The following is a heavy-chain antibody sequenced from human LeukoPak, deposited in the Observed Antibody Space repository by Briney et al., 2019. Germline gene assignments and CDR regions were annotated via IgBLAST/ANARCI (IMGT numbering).Heavy chain of an antibody. V-gene: IGHV3-23*01. CDR2: ISGGSYRI. CDR3: AREGSSHDAFDI. Sequence: GGSLRLSCAASGFTFSSYAMSWVRQAPGKGLEWVSIISGGSYRIDYADSVKGRFTISRDNSKNTVYLQMNSLRAEDTALYYCAREGSSHDAFDIWGQGTVVTVSS. D-gene: IGHD3-10*01. J-gene: IGHJ3*02. CDR1: GFTFSSYA.